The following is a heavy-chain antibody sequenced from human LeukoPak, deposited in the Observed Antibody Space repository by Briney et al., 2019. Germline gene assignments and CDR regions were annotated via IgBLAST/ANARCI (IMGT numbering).Heavy chain of an antibody. CDR3: AVPTIYGVGAFDV. CDR1: GITFEDYG. Sequence: GGSLRLSCVASGITFEDYGIHWVRQAPGKGLEWVSLISGKGDKTYYVDSVKGRFTVSRDNSRNTLYLQMDSQRDEDTAFYYCAVPTIYGVGAFDVWGQGTMLMVSS. J-gene: IGHJ3*01. V-gene: IGHV3-43*02. CDR2: ISGKGDKT. D-gene: IGHD2/OR15-2a*01.